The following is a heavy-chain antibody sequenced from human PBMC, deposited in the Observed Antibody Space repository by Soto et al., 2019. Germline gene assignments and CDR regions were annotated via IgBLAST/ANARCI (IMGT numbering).Heavy chain of an antibody. V-gene: IGHV4-30-4*01. J-gene: IGHJ5*02. CDR1: GGSISSGDYY. CDR2: IYYSGST. CDR3: ASYYSSSEGINWFDP. D-gene: IGHD6-13*01. Sequence: QVQLQESGPGLVKPSQTLSLTCTVSGGSISSGDYYWSWIRQPPGKGLEWIGYIYYSGSTYYNPSLKGRVTIXADXSXNQFSLKLSSVTAADTAVYYCASYYSSSEGINWFDPWGQGTLVTVSS.